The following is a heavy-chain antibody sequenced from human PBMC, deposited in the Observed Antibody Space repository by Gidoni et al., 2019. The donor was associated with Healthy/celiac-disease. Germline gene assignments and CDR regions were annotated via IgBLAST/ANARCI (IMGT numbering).Heavy chain of an antibody. CDR2: ISSSCSTI. Sequence: EVQLVESGGGLVQPGGSLRLSCAASGFTFSSYEMNWVRQAPGKGLEWVSYISSSCSTIYYADAVKGRFTISRDNAKNSLYLQMNSLRAEDTAVYYCARDREGATAFDYWGQGTLVTVSS. D-gene: IGHD1-26*01. CDR1: GFTFSSYE. V-gene: IGHV3-48*03. CDR3: ARDREGATAFDY. J-gene: IGHJ4*02.